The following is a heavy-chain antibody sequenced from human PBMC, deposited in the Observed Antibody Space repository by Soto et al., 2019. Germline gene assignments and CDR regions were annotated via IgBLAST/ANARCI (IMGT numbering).Heavy chain of an antibody. CDR3: ARATPYDFWRTHHIDY. D-gene: IGHD3-3*01. J-gene: IGHJ4*02. V-gene: IGHV4-34*01. CDR2: INHSGST. CDR1: GGSFSGYY. Sequence: SETLSLTCAVYGGSFSGYYWSWIRQPPGKGLEWIGEINHSGSTNYNPSLKSRVTISVDTSKNQFSLKLSSVTAADTAVYYCARATPYDFWRTHHIDYWGQGTLVTVSS.